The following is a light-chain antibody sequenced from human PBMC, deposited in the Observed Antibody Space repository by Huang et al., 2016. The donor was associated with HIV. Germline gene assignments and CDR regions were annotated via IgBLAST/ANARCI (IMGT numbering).Light chain of an antibody. CDR2: ATS. V-gene: IGKV1-NL1*01. CDR3: QQYQSVPWT. Sequence: DIQMTQSPSSLSASVGDRVTIICRASQGISKSLAWYQQKPGKAPKLRLYATSKLESGHPSRFSGSGSGTHYTLTISTLQPEDLATYYCQQYQSVPWTFGQGTKVAI. CDR1: QGISKS. J-gene: IGKJ1*01.